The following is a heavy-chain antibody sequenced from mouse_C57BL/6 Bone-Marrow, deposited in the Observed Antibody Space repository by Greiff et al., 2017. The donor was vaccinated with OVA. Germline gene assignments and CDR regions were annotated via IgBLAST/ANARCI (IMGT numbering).Heavy chain of an antibody. D-gene: IGHD2-3*01. J-gene: IGHJ3*01. CDR1: GYTFTDYY. Sequence: EVQLQQSGPVLVKPGASVKMSCKASGYTFTDYYMNWVKQSHGKSLEWIGVINPYNGGTSYNQKFKGKATLTVDKSSSTAYMELNSLTSEDSAVYYCASLDGYYEAYWGQGTLVTVSA. CDR2: INPYNGGT. CDR3: ASLDGYYEAY. V-gene: IGHV1-19*01.